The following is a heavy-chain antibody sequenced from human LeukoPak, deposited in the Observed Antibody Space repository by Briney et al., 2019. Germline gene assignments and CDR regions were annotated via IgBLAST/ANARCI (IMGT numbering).Heavy chain of an antibody. J-gene: IGHJ4*02. D-gene: IGHD3-3*01. CDR2: IRSKAYGGTT. CDR3: TRANRYYDFWSGYMFDY. Sequence: GGSLRLSCTASGFTFGDYAMSWVRQAPGKGLEWVGFIRSKAYGGTTEYAASVKGRFTISRDDSKSIAYLQMNSLKTEDTAVYYCTRANRYYDFWSGYMFDYWGQGTLVTVSS. CDR1: GFTFGDYA. V-gene: IGHV3-49*04.